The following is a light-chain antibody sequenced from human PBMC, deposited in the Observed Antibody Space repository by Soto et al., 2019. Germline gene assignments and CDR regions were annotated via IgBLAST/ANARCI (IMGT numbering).Light chain of an antibody. J-gene: IGKJ1*01. CDR1: QSVSSSY. V-gene: IGKV3-20*01. CDR2: GAS. CDR3: QQYGSSPWT. Sequence: EIVLTQSPGTLSLSPGEIATLSCRASQSVSSSYLAWYQQKPGQAPRILIYGASSRATGIPDRFSGSGSGTDFTLTISRLEPEDFAVYYCQQYGSSPWTFGQGTKVDIK.